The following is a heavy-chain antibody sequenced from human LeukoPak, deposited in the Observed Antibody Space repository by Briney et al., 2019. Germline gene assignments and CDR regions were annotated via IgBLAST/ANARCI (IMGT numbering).Heavy chain of an antibody. J-gene: IGHJ4*02. Sequence: TGGSLRLSCATSGFTFSSSAMSWVRQAPGMGLEWVSSITGSGDKTDYADSVKGRFTLSRDNSKNTMYLQMNSLRVDDTAVYYCAKDLGSSGWYIVGATIDYWGQGTLVTVSS. CDR2: ITGSGDKT. D-gene: IGHD6-19*01. CDR1: GFTFSSSA. V-gene: IGHV3-23*01. CDR3: AKDLGSSGWYIVGATIDY.